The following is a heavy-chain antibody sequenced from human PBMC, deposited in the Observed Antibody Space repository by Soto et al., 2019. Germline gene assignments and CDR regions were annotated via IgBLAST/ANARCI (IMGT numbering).Heavy chain of an antibody. CDR3: AATSLPVLLWFGEPYDAFDI. Sequence: ASVKVSCKASGFTFTSSAMQWVRQARGQRLEWIGWIVVGSGNTNYAQKFQERVTITRDMSTSTAYMELSSLRSEDTAVYYCAATSLPVLLWFGEPYDAFDIWGQGTMVTVSS. CDR2: IVVGSGNT. V-gene: IGHV1-58*02. D-gene: IGHD3-10*01. J-gene: IGHJ3*02. CDR1: GFTFTSSA.